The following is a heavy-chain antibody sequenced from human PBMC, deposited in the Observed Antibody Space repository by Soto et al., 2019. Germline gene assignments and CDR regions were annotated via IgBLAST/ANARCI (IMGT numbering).Heavy chain of an antibody. V-gene: IGHV3-73*01. J-gene: IGHJ6*02. CDR2: IRSKANSYAT. Sequence: GGSLRLSCAASGFTFSGSAMHWVRQAPGKGLEWVGRIRSKANSYATAYAASVKGRFTISRDDSKNTAYLQMNSLKTEDTAVYYCTSALAARTSYYYYYGMDVWGQGTTVTVSS. D-gene: IGHD6-6*01. CDR1: GFTFSGSA. CDR3: TSALAARTSYYYYYGMDV.